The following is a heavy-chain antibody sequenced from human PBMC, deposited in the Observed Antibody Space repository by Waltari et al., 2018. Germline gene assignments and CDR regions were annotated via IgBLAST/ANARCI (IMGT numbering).Heavy chain of an antibody. J-gene: IGHJ4*02. CDR2: ISSSSSYI. CDR1: GFTFSSYS. CDR3: AREWDWYQDY. D-gene: IGHD2-2*01. Sequence: EVQLVESGGGLVKPGGSLRLSCAASGFTFSSYSMNWVRQVPGKGLEWVSSISSSSSYIYYADSVKGRFTISRDNAKNSLYLQMNSLRAEDTAVYYCAREWDWYQDYWGQGTLVTVSS. V-gene: IGHV3-21*01.